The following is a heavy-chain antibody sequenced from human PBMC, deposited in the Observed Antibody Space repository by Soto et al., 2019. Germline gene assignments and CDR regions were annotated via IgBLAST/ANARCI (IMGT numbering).Heavy chain of an antibody. J-gene: IGHJ5*02. V-gene: IGHV1-18*01. D-gene: IGHD3-9*01. CDR1: GYTFTSYG. Sequence: EASVKVSCKASGYTFTSYGISWVRQAPGQGLEWMGWISAYNGNTNYAQKLQGRVTMTTDTSTSTAYMELSSLRSEDTAVYYCARADYDILTGYYEYNWFDPWGQGTLVTVSS. CDR3: ARADYDILTGYYEYNWFDP. CDR2: ISAYNGNT.